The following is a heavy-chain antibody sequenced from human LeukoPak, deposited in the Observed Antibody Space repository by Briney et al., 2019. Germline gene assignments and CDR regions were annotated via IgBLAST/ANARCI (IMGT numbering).Heavy chain of an antibody. CDR1: GFTFSNYA. CDR2: LSGSGGST. D-gene: IGHD6-13*01. Sequence: GGSLRLSCAASGFTFSNYAMSWVRQAPGKGLEWVSALSGSGGSTYYADSVKGRFTISRDNSKNTLYLQMNSLRAEDTAVYYCAREGSSSWYESEDNWFDPWGQGTLVTISS. CDR3: AREGSSSWYESEDNWFDP. J-gene: IGHJ5*02. V-gene: IGHV3-23*01.